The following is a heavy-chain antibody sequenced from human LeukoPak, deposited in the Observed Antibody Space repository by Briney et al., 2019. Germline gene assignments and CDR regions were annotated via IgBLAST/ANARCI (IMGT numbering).Heavy chain of an antibody. CDR1: GFTFSSYA. Sequence: GGSLRLSCAASGFTFSSYAMSWVRHAPGKGLEWVSVISGSGGTTDHADSVKGRFTLARDNSKSTLYLQMTSLRAEDTAVYYWAKDLDAARPSDLDYWGQGILVSVSS. J-gene: IGHJ4*02. D-gene: IGHD6-6*01. V-gene: IGHV3-23*01. CDR2: ISGSGGTT. CDR3: AKDLDAARPSDLDY.